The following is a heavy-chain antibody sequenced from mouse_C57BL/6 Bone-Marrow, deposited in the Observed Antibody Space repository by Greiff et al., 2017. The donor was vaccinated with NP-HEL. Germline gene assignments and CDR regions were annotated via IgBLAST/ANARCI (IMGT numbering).Heavy chain of an antibody. CDR3: ARSDGYYQGYYFDY. CDR1: GYAFSSSW. CDR2: IYPGDGDT. Sequence: VKLMESGPELVKPGASVKISCKASGYAFSSSWMNWVKQRPGKGLEWIGRIYPGDGDTNYNGKFKGKATLTADKSSSTAYMQLSSLTSEDSAVYFCARSDGYYQGYYFDYWGQGTTLTVSS. J-gene: IGHJ2*01. V-gene: IGHV1-82*01. D-gene: IGHD2-3*01.